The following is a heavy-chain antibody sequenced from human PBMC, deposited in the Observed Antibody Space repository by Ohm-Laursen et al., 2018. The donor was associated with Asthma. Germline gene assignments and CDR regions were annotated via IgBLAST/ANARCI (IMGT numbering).Heavy chain of an antibody. CDR2: INPNSGGT. J-gene: IGHJ4*02. D-gene: IGHD3-16*01. V-gene: IGHV1-2*06. CDR1: GNTLSDLS. CDR3: ARDYDGFDY. Sequence: GATVKISCKVSGNTLSDLSMHWGRQAPGQGLEWMGRINPNSGGTNYAQKFQGRVTMTRDTSISTAYMELSRLRSDDTAVYYCARDYDGFDYWGQVTLVTVSS.